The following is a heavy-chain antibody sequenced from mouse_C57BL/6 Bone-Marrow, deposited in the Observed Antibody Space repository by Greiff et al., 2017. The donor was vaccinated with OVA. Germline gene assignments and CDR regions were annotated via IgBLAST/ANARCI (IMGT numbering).Heavy chain of an antibody. V-gene: IGHV5-4*01. CDR1: GFTFSSYA. J-gene: IGHJ1*03. CDR2: ISDGGSYT. CDR3: ARWIYGSIFYWYFDV. Sequence: EVQLMESGGGLVKPGGSLKLSCAASGFTFSSYAMSWVRQTPEKRLEWVATISDGGSYTYYPDNVKGRFTISRDNAKNNLYLQMSHLKSEDTAMYYCARWIYGSIFYWYFDVWGTGTTVTVSS. D-gene: IGHD1-1*01.